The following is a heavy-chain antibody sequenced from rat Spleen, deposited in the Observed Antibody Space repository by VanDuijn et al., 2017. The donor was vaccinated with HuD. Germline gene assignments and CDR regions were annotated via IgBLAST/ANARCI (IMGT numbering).Heavy chain of an antibody. CDR2: ISYSGST. J-gene: IGHJ2*01. D-gene: IGHD1-5*01. V-gene: IGHV3-1*01. Sequence: EVQLQESGPGLVKPSQSLSLTCSVTGYSITSNYWGWIRKFPGNKMEWMGYISYSGSTSYNPSLKSRISITRDTSKNQFFLQLNSVTTEDTATYYCARYGIGTTVGFDYWGQGVMVTVSS. CDR1: GYSITSNY. CDR3: ARYGIGTTVGFDY.